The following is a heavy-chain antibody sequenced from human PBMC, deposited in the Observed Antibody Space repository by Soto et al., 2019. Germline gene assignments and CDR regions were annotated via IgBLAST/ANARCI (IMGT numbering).Heavy chain of an antibody. CDR3: ASMPREYSGYDLGY. CDR2: ISSSSSYI. CDR1: GFTFSSYS. V-gene: IGHV3-21*01. D-gene: IGHD5-12*01. J-gene: IGHJ4*02. Sequence: EVQLVESGGGLVKPGGSLRLSCAASGFTFSSYSMNWVRQAPGKGLEWVSSISSSSSYIYYADSVKGRFTISRDNAKNSLYLQMTSLRAEDTAVYYCASMPREYSGYDLGYWGQGTLVTGSS.